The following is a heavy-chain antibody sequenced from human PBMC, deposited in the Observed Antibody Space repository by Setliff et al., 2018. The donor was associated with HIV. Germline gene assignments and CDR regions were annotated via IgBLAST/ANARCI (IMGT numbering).Heavy chain of an antibody. CDR1: GFIFTNHW. V-gene: IGHV3-74*01. Sequence: GKSLRLSCAASGFIFTNHWMHWVRQAPGKGLVWVSRINSDGSSADYAGSVKGRFTISRDNAKNTLYLQTSSLRADDTAVYYCARDADPHIGMAGDSFDYWGQGTLVTSPQ. D-gene: IGHD6-19*01. CDR3: ARDADPHIGMAGDSFDY. CDR2: INSDGSSA. J-gene: IGHJ4*02.